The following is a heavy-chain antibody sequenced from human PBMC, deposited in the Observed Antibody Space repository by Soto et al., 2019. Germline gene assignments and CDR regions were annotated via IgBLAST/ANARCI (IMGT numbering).Heavy chain of an antibody. V-gene: IGHV4-59*01. CDR1: GGSISSYY. Sequence: SETLSLTCTVSGGSISSYYWSWIRQPPGKGLEWIGYVYYSGSTNYNPSLKSRVTISVDMSKKQFSLELISVTAADTAVYYCARGHYCSSISCYDDRFDPWGQGTLVTVS. D-gene: IGHD2-2*01. CDR2: VYYSGST. CDR3: ARGHYCSSISCYDDRFDP. J-gene: IGHJ5*02.